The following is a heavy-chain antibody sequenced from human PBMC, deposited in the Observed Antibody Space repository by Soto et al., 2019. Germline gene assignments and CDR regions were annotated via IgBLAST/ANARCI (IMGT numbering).Heavy chain of an antibody. J-gene: IGHJ4*02. Sequence: QVQLVQSGAEVKEPGASVRVSCKASGYTFTSYGFSWVRQAPGQGLEWVAWIGDNNGDTNSAEKFQVRVNLTTDTSKTTAYMELRSLTSDDTDMYYYPSDFRSSCSGTRCIHFDYWGQGTLVTVSS. V-gene: IGHV1-18*01. D-gene: IGHD2-2*01. CDR1: GYTFTSYG. CDR3: PSDFRSSCSGTRCIHFDY. CDR2: IGDNNGDT.